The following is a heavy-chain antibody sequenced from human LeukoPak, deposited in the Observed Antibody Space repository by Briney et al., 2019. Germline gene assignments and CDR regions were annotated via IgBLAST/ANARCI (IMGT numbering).Heavy chain of an antibody. CDR3: ARLRFRDFFDY. J-gene: IGHJ4*02. Sequence: SETLSLTCTVSDGSISPFYWSWVRQPPGKGLEWIGYIYYSGTTTYNPSLESRVTISVDTSKRQFSLKLTSVTAADAAFYYCARLRFRDFFDYWGQGVLVTVSS. CDR2: IYYSGTT. CDR1: DGSISPFY. V-gene: IGHV4-59*01. D-gene: IGHD3-10*01.